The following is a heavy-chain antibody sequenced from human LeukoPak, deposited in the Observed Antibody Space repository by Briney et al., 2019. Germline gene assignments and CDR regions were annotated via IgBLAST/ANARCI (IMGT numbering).Heavy chain of an antibody. V-gene: IGHV4-30-4*01. J-gene: IGHJ3*02. CDR3: ARGEDGYCSGGSCYSFAFDI. CDR2: IYYSGST. Sequence: SETLSLTCTVSGGSISSGDYYWSWIRQPPGKGLEWIGYIYYSGSTYYNPSLKSRVTIAVDTSKNQFSLKLSPVTAADTAVYYCARGEDGYCSGGSCYSFAFDIWGQGTMVTVSS. D-gene: IGHD2-15*01. CDR1: GGSISSGDYY.